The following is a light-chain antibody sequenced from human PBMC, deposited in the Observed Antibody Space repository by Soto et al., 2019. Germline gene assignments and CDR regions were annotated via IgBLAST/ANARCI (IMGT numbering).Light chain of an antibody. CDR2: GAS. V-gene: IGKV3-15*01. Sequence: EIVITQAPATLSVSRGERATLSCRASQSVSSNLAWYQQKPGQAPRLLIYGASTRATGIPARFSGSGSGTEFTLTISSLQSEDFAVYYCQQYNNWQGTFGQGTKV. J-gene: IGKJ1*01. CDR3: QQYNNWQGT. CDR1: QSVSSN.